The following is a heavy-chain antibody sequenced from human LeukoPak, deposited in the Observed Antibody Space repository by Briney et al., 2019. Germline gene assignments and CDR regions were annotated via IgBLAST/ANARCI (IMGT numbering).Heavy chain of an antibody. Sequence: PSETLSLTCTVSGGSISSSSYYWGWIRQPPGKGLEWIGSIYYSGSTYYNPSLKSRVTISVDTSKNQFSLKLSSVTAADTAVYYCARDLGLPGGYWGQGTLVTVSS. J-gene: IGHJ4*02. CDR1: GGSISSSSYY. D-gene: IGHD2-8*02. CDR2: IYYSGST. V-gene: IGHV4-39*07. CDR3: ARDLGLPGGY.